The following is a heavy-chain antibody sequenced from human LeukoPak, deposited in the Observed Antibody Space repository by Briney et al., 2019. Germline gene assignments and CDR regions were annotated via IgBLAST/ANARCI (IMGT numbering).Heavy chain of an antibody. J-gene: IGHJ5*02. D-gene: IGHD2-2*01. Sequence: SETLSLTCAVYGGSFSGYYWSWIRQPPGKGLEWIGEINHSGSTNYNPSLKSRVTTSVDTSKNQFSLKLSSVTAADTAVYYCARLGYCSSTSCPPWGQGTLVTVSS. CDR1: GGSFSGYY. CDR2: INHSGST. V-gene: IGHV4-34*01. CDR3: ARLGYCSSTSCPP.